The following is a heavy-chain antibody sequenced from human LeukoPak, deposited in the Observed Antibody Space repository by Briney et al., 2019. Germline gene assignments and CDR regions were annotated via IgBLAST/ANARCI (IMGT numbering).Heavy chain of an antibody. CDR3: ARENSNYGSDNWFDP. CDR1: GYSFTSYW. CDR2: IYPGDSDT. D-gene: IGHD3-10*01. J-gene: IGHJ5*02. Sequence: GESLKISCEGSGYSFTSYWIGWVRQMPGKGLEWMGIIYPGDSDTRYSPSFQGQVTISADKSISTAYLQWSSLKASDTAMYYCARENSNYGSDNWFDPWGQGTLVTVSS. V-gene: IGHV5-51*01.